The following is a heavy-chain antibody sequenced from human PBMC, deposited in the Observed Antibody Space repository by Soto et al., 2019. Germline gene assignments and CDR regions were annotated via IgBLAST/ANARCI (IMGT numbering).Heavy chain of an antibody. CDR2: IIPIFGTA. J-gene: IGHJ4*01. CDR1: GGTFSSYA. Sequence: QVQLVQSGAEVKKPGSSVKVSCKASGGTFSSYAISWVRQAPGQGLEWMGGIIPIFGTANYAQKLQVRVTITAAKTTSTSYMELRSLRSEDTAVYYCERDYYDSSELGVWGHGTLVTVSS. CDR3: ERDYYDSSELGV. D-gene: IGHD3-22*01. V-gene: IGHV1-69*06.